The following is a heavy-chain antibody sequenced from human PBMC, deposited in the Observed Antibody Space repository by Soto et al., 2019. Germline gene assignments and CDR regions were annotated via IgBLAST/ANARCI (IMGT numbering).Heavy chain of an antibody. J-gene: IGHJ4*02. V-gene: IGHV3-23*01. CDR1: GFTFSSYA. CDR2: ISGSGGST. Sequence: PGGSLRLSCAASGFTFSSYAMSWVRQAPGKGLEWVSAISGSGGSTYYADSVKGRFTISRDNSKNTLYLQMNSLRAEDTAVYYCVRNTSKTWIPFDYWGQGTLVTVSS. CDR3: VRNTSKTWIPFDY. D-gene: IGHD5-18*01.